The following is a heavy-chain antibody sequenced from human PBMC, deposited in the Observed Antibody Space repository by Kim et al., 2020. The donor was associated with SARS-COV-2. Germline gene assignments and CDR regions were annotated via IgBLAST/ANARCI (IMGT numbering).Heavy chain of an antibody. V-gene: IGHV3-15*01. J-gene: IGHJ6*04. CDR2: IKSKTDGGTT. CDR1: GFTFSNAW. CDR3: TTEYCSGGSCYSVYYYGMDV. Sequence: GGSLRLSCVVSGFTFSNAWMSWVRQAPGKGLEWVGRIKSKTDGGTTDYAAPVKGRFTISRDDSKNTLYLQMNSLKTEGTAVYYCTTEYCSGGSCYSVYYYGMDVGGEETTDTVST. D-gene: IGHD2-15*01.